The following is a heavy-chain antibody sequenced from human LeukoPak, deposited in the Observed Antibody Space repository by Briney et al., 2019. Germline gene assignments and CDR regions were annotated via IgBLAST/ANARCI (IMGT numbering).Heavy chain of an antibody. CDR2: TYYRSRWYN. J-gene: IGHJ5*02. CDR3: ARHWNGQFDP. Sequence: SQTLSLTCAISGDSVSSNIGSWNWIRQSPSRGLEWLGRTYYRSRWYNDYAVSVKSRITINPDTSKNQFSLQLTSVTPEDTAIYYCARHWNGQFDPWGQGTLVTVSS. D-gene: IGHD1-1*01. CDR1: GDSVSSNIGS. V-gene: IGHV6-1*01.